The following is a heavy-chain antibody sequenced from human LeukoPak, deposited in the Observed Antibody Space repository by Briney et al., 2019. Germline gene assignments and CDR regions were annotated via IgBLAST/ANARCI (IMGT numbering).Heavy chain of an antibody. V-gene: IGHV3-21*01. CDR2: ISSSSSYI. J-gene: IGHJ4*02. CDR1: GFTFSSYS. D-gene: IGHD6-13*01. Sequence: GGSLRLSCAASGFTFSSYSMNWVRQAPGKGLEWVSSISSSSSYIYYADSVKGRFTISRDNAKNSLYLQMNSLRAEDTAVYYCAREVPAAGDYYFDYWGQGTLVTVSS. CDR3: AREVPAAGDYYFDY.